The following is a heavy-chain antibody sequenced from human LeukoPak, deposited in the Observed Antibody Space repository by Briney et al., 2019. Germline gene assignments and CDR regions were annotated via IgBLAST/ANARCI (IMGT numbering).Heavy chain of an antibody. CDR3: AKSGGYGLIDY. CDR1: GGSISSYY. D-gene: IGHD1-26*01. V-gene: IGHV4-59*04. CDR2: IYYTGNT. Sequence: SETLSLTCTVSGGSISSYYWSWIRQPPGKGLEWIGNIYYTGNTYYNASLQSRVTISIDTSKNQFSLRLNSVTAADTAMYYCAKSGGYGLIDYWGQGTLVTVSS. J-gene: IGHJ4*02.